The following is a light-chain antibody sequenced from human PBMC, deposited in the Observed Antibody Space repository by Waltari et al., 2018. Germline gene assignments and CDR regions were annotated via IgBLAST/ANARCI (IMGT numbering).Light chain of an antibody. CDR1: SLRTSY. CDR2: GKD. Sequence: SSELTQDPAVSVALGQTVRITCQGDSLRTSYASWYQLKPGQAPVLVIYGKDKRPSGIPDRISGYSSGATSSLTITGAQAEDEADYYCSSRNGRANQVVFAGGTKVTVL. V-gene: IGLV3-19*01. CDR3: SSRNGRANQVV. J-gene: IGLJ3*02.